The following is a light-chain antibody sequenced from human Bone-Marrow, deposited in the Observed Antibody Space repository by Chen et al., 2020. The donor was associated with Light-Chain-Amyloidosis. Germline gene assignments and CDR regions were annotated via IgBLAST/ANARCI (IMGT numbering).Light chain of an antibody. CDR3: QVWDRSSDRPV. V-gene: IGLV3-21*02. CDR2: DDR. CDR1: NIGSTS. J-gene: IGLJ3*02. Sequence: SYVLTQPSSVSVAPGQTATIACGGNNIGSTSVHWYQQTPGQAPLLVVYDDRDRPSGIPERLSGSNSGNTATLNISRVEAGDEADYYCQVWDRSSDRPVFGGGTKLTVL.